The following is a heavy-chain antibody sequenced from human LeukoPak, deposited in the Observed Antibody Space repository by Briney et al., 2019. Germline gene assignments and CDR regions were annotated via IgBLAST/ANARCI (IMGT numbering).Heavy chain of an antibody. D-gene: IGHD2-2*01. J-gene: IGHJ3*02. CDR2: IYSGGST. Sequence: GGSLRLSCAASGFTVSSNYMSWVRQAPGKGLEWVSVIYSGGSTYYADSVKGRSTIPRDNSKNTLYLQMNSLRAEDTAVYYCARAGCSSTSCYAFDIWGQGTMVTVSS. CDR1: GFTVSSNY. V-gene: IGHV3-66*01. CDR3: ARAGCSSTSCYAFDI.